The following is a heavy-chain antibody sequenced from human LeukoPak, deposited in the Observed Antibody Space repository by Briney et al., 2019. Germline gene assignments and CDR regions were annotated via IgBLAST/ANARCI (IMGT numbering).Heavy chain of an antibody. J-gene: IGHJ4*02. CDR1: GFIFSTYG. D-gene: IGHD1-14*01. V-gene: IGHV3-33*01. CDR3: ATSSPRNYFDH. CDR2: IWYDGSQR. Sequence: GGSLRLSCVASGFIFSTYGLHWVRQSPGRGLEWVAVIWYDGSQRYYADSVKGRFTISRDDTQNTIYLQMDSLRAEDTAVYYCATSSPRNYFDHWGQGTLVTVSS.